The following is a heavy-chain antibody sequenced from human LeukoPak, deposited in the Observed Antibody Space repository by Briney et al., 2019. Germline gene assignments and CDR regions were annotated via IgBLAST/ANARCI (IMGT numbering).Heavy chain of an antibody. CDR3: ARWYSSGWAFDY. V-gene: IGHV4-59*08. J-gene: IGHJ4*02. CDR1: GGSISSYY. CDR2: IYYSGST. D-gene: IGHD6-19*01. Sequence: SETLSLTCTVSGGSISSYYWSWIRQPPGQGLEWIGYIYYSGSTKYNPSLKSRVTISVDTSKNQFSLKLSSVTAADTAVYYCARWYSSGWAFDYWGQGTLVTVSS.